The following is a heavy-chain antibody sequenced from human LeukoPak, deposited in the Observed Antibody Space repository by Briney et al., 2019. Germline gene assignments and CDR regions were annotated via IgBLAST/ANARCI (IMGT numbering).Heavy chain of an antibody. CDR1: GGSISSGDYY. J-gene: IGHJ4*02. CDR2: IYYSGST. CDR3: AREGIVGATGGFDY. D-gene: IGHD1-26*01. Sequence: SETLSLTCTVSGGSISSGDYYWSWIRQPPGKGLEWIGYIYYSGSTYYNPSLKSRVTISVDTSKNQFSLKLSSVTAADTAVYYCAREGIVGATGGFDYWGQGTLVTVSS. V-gene: IGHV4-30-4*02.